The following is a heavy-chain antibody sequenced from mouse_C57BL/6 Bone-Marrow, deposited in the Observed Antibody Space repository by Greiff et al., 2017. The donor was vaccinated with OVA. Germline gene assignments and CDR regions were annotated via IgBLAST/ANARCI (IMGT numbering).Heavy chain of an antibody. J-gene: IGHJ4*01. Sequence: QVQLQQSGAELVKPGASVKISCKASGYAFSRYRLNWVQQRPGKGLEWIGQIYPGDGDTTYNGKFKGKATLSVDKSSSTDYMELRSLTSEDSAVYYCTRYYDGSSSYAMDYWGQGTSVTVST. V-gene: IGHV1-80*01. D-gene: IGHD1-1*01. CDR3: TRYYDGSSSYAMDY. CDR1: GYAFSRYR. CDR2: IYPGDGDT.